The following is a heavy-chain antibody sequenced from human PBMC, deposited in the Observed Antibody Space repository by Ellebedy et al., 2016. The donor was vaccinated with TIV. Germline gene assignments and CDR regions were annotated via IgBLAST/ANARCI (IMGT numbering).Heavy chain of an antibody. Sequence: MPGGSLRLSCTVSGGSISSYYWSWIRQPPGKGLEWIGYIYYSGSTNYNPSLKSRVTISVDTSKNQFSLKLSSVTAADTAVYYCARTGPLAERFDPWGQGTLVTVSS. CDR3: ARTGPLAERFDP. CDR1: GGSISSYY. CDR2: IYYSGST. J-gene: IGHJ5*02. D-gene: IGHD1-14*01. V-gene: IGHV4-59*12.